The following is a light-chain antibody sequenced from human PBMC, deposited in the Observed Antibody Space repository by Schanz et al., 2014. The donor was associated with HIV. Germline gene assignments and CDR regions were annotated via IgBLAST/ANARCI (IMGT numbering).Light chain of an antibody. CDR2: DVT. Sequence: QSVLTQPASVSGSPGQSISISCTGTSGDVGSYNYVSWYQQHPGRAPRLLVYDVTYRPSGVSNRFSGSKSGNTASLTISGLQPEDEADYYCNSYSHSNTYVFGSGTKLTVL. CDR3: NSYSHSNTYV. V-gene: IGLV2-14*03. J-gene: IGLJ1*01. CDR1: SGDVGSYNY.